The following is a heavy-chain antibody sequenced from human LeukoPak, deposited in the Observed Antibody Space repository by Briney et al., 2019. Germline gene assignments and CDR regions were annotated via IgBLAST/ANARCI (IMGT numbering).Heavy chain of an antibody. CDR3: AKDLNYGFDS. CDR1: GFAFRTYA. D-gene: IGHD3-10*01. Sequence: PGGSLRLSCAASGFAFRTYAMSWVRQAPGKGLEGVSVISGSGDKTFYAESVRGRFTISRDNSKNTLYLQMNSLRAEDTAVYYCAKDLNYGFDSWGQGTLVTVSS. CDR2: ISGSGDKT. J-gene: IGHJ4*02. V-gene: IGHV3-23*01.